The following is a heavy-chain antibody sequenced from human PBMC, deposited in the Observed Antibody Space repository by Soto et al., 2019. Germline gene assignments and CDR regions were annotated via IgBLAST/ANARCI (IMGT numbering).Heavy chain of an antibody. D-gene: IGHD3-16*02. J-gene: IGHJ6*02. Sequence: GASVKVSCKASGGTFSSYAISWVRQAPGQGLEWMGGIIPIFGPAHYAQKFQGRVTITADESTSTAYMELSSLRSEDTAVYYCARDYLVEATSGGPRYGRPSSYYYYYYGMDVWGQGTTVTVSS. CDR2: IIPIFGPA. CDR3: ARDYLVEATSGGPRYGRPSSYYYYYYGMDV. CDR1: GGTFSSYA. V-gene: IGHV1-69*13.